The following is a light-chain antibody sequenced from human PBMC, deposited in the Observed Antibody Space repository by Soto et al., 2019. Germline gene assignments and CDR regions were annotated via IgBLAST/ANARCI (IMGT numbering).Light chain of an antibody. Sequence: DIQMTQSPPSLSASVGDTLNITCRASQSISNYVTWYQQRPGKAPQLMIYHASTLHDGVPSRFSGSGSGTDFILTITSLQPGDVATYCCQQSYRSPITFGQGTRLDIK. CDR2: HAS. J-gene: IGKJ5*01. CDR3: QQSYRSPIT. V-gene: IGKV1-39*01. CDR1: QSISNY.